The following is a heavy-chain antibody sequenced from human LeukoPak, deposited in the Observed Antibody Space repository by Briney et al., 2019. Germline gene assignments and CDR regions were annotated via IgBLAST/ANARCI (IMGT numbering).Heavy chain of an antibody. CDR3: ARDLRDSSSWASNAFDI. CDR2: IKQDGSEK. Sequence: PGGSLRPSCAASGFTFSSYWMSWVRQAPGKGLEWVANIKQDGSEKYYVDSVKGRFTISSDNAKNSLYLQMNSLRAEDTAVYYCARDLRDSSSWASNAFDIWGQGTMVTVSS. D-gene: IGHD6-13*01. V-gene: IGHV3-7*01. CDR1: GFTFSSYW. J-gene: IGHJ3*02.